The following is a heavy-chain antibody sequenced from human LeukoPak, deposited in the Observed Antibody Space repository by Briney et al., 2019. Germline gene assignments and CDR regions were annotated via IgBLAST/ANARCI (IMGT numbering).Heavy chain of an antibody. CDR3: ARDYSGTYPFDY. V-gene: IGHV3-21*01. CDR2: ISSSSSYI. J-gene: IGHJ4*02. Sequence: GGSLRLSCAASGFTFSSYNMNWVRQAPGKGLEWVSSISSSSSYIYYADSVKGRFTISRDNAKNSLYLQMNSLRAEDTAVYYCARDYSGTYPFDYWGQGTLVTVSS. D-gene: IGHD1-26*01. CDR1: GFTFSSYN.